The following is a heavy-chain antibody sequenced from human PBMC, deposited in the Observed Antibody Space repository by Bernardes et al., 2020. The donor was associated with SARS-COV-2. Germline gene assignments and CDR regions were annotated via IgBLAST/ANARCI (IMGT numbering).Heavy chain of an antibody. D-gene: IGHD2-15*01. CDR3: ATLRIVVVVAATSRWCDP. CDR2: ISNDGINK. J-gene: IGHJ5*02. Sequence: GGSLRLSCAASGFSVSKFGMHWVRQAPGKGLEWVAFISNDGINKQYADSVKGRFTISRDNSKNTLYLQMNILRAEDTAVYYCATLRIVVVVAATSRWCDPWGQGTPVTVSS. CDR1: GFSVSKFG. V-gene: IGHV3-30*03.